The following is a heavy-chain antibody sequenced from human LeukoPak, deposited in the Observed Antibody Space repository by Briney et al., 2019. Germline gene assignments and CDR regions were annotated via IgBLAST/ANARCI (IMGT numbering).Heavy chain of an antibody. J-gene: IGHJ4*02. Sequence: SETLSLTCTVSAGSISSSSYFWGWIRQPPGKGPEWIGTIYYSGRTYYNPSLQSRVTISVDTSMNQFSLRLSSVTAADTAVYYCARVGVYGLCSSSACFSPFDCWGQGTLVTVSS. CDR1: AGSISSSSYF. CDR2: IYYSGRT. V-gene: IGHV4-39*07. D-gene: IGHD2-2*03. CDR3: ARVGVYGLCSSSACFSPFDC.